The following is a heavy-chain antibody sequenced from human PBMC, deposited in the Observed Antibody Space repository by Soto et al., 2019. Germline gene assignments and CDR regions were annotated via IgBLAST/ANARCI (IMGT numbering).Heavy chain of an antibody. CDR2: ISAYNGNT. D-gene: IGHD6-19*01. J-gene: IGHJ3*01. Sequence: QVQLVQSGAEVKKPGASVKVSCKASGYTFTSYGISWVRQAPGQGLEWMGWISAYNGNTNYAQKLQGRVTMTTDTSTSTDYMELRSLRSDDTAVYYCARDSQYSSGQGRSGLWGQGTMVTVSS. V-gene: IGHV1-18*01. CDR1: GYTFTSYG. CDR3: ARDSQYSSGQGRSGL.